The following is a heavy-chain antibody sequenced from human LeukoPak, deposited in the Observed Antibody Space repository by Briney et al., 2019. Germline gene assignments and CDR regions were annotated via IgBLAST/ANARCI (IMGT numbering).Heavy chain of an antibody. D-gene: IGHD3-3*01. CDR1: GSSFTSYW. J-gene: IGHJ6*03. Sequence: GASLKISCKGSGSSFTSYWIGGVRQMRGKGLEWMGIIYPGDSDTRYSPSFQGKVTISADKSISTAYLQWSSLKASDTAMYYCARRNDFWSGYYTHTYYYYMDVWGKGTTVTVSS. V-gene: IGHV5-51*01. CDR3: ARRNDFWSGYYTHTYYYYMDV. CDR2: IYPGDSDT.